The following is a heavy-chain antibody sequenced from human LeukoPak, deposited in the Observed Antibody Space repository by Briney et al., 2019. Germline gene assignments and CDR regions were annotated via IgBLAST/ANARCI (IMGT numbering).Heavy chain of an antibody. CDR2: INHRGST. Sequence: SETLSLTCAVYGGSFSGYYWRWIRQPPGKGLEWFGEINHRGSTNYNPSLKSRVTISVDTSKNQFSLKLSSVTAADTAVYYCARVEAVAYYYYGMDVWGQGTTVTVSS. CDR1: GGSFSGYY. V-gene: IGHV4-34*01. J-gene: IGHJ6*02. CDR3: ARVEAVAYYYYGMDV. D-gene: IGHD6-19*01.